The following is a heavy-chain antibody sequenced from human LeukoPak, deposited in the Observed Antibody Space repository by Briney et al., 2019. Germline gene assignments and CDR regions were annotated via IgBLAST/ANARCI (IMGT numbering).Heavy chain of an antibody. CDR1: GYTFSSYG. J-gene: IGHJ6*02. Sequence: ASVKVSCKASGYTFSSYGISWVRQAPGQGLEWMGWISAYNGNTNYAQKLQGRVTMTTDTSTSTAYMELRSLRSDDTAVCYCARELAASSWYGMDVWGQGTTVTVSS. D-gene: IGHD2-15*01. V-gene: IGHV1-18*01. CDR3: ARELAASSWYGMDV. CDR2: ISAYNGNT.